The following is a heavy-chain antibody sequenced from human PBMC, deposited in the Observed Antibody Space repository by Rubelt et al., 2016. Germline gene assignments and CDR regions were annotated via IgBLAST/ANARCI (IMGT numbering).Heavy chain of an antibody. D-gene: IGHD1-26*01. J-gene: IGHJ4*02. V-gene: IGHV4-34*01. Sequence: GKGLEWIGEINHSGSTNYNPSLKSRVTISVDTSKNQFPLKLSSVTAADTAVYYCARGMISGSYSIDYWGQGTLVTVSS. CDR2: INHSGST. CDR3: ARGMISGSYSIDY.